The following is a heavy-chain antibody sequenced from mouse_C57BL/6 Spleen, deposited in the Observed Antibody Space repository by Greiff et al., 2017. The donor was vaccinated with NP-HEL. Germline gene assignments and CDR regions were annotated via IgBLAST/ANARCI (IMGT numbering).Heavy chain of an antibody. Sequence: EVQVVESGPELVKPGASVKISCKASGYSFTGYYMNWVKQSPEKSLEWIGEINPSTGGTTYNQKFKAKATLTVDKSSSTAYMQLKSLTSEDSAVYYCARALYYGSSPFAYWGQGTLVTVSA. D-gene: IGHD1-1*01. CDR2: INPSTGGT. J-gene: IGHJ3*01. CDR3: ARALYYGSSPFAY. CDR1: GYSFTGYY. V-gene: IGHV1-42*01.